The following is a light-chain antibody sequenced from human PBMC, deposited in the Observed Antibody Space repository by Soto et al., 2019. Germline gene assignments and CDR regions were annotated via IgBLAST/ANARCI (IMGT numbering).Light chain of an antibody. Sequence: QSVLTQPASVSGSPGQSIAISCTGSSSDIGAYNYVFWYQQHPGKAPKLMIYDVNNRPSGVSDRFSGSKSGNTASLTISGLQADYEADYYCSSYKSETTHVLGTGTKVTVL. CDR1: SSDIGAYNY. V-gene: IGLV2-14*03. CDR3: SSYKSETTHV. CDR2: DVN. J-gene: IGLJ1*01.